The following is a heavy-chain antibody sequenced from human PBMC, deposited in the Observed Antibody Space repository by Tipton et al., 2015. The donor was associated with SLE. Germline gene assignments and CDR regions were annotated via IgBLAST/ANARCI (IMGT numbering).Heavy chain of an antibody. CDR2: ISSNGGST. CDR1: GFTFSSYA. Sequence: GSLRLSCSASGFTFSSYAMHWVRQAPGKGLEYVSAISSNGGSTYYADSVKGRFTISRDNSKNTLYLQMSSLRSEDTAVYYCARDWGTGTTPGPGDYWGQGTLVTVSS. V-gene: IGHV3-64D*06. CDR3: ARDWGTGTTPGPGDY. D-gene: IGHD1-1*01. J-gene: IGHJ4*02.